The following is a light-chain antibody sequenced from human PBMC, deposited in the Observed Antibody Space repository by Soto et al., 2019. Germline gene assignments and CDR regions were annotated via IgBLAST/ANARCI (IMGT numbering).Light chain of an antibody. V-gene: IGKV1-39*01. J-gene: IGKJ5*01. CDR2: AAS. CDR3: QQSYSTPHT. Sequence: SQMAQSPSPLSASVRDRVTITCRASQSISSYLNWYQQKPGKAPKLLIYAASSLQSGVPSRFSGSGSGTDFTLTISSLQPEDFATYYCQQSYSTPHTFGQGTRLEI. CDR1: QSISSY.